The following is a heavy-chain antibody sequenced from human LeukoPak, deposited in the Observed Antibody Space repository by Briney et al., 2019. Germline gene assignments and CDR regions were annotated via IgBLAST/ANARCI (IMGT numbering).Heavy chain of an antibody. J-gene: IGHJ6*03. V-gene: IGHV1-2*02. CDR3: ARADRGSYFSHYYYYMDV. Sequence: ASVEVSCKASGYTFTNYAMNWVRQAPGQGLEWMGWINPNSGGTNYAQKFQGRVTMTRDTSISTAYMELSRLRSDDTAVYYCARADRGSYFSHYYYYMDVWGKGTTVTISS. D-gene: IGHD1-26*01. CDR1: GYTFTNYA. CDR2: INPNSGGT.